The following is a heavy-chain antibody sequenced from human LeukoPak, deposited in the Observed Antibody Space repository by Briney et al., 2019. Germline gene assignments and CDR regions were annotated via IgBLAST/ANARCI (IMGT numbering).Heavy chain of an antibody. V-gene: IGHV3-74*03. CDR2: IDHDGTDI. D-gene: IGHD1-26*01. J-gene: IGHJ4*02. CDR3: ARTIVGATFDY. CDR1: GFIFKNYW. Sequence: PGGSLRLSCAASGFIFKNYWMHWVRQAPGKGLVWVARIDHDGTDITYGDSVKSRFTISRDNAKNTLYLQINSLRDDDTAVYYCARTIVGATFDYWGQGTLVTVSS.